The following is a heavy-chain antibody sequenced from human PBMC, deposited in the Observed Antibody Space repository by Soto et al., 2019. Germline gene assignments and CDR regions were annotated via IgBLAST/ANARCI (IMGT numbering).Heavy chain of an antibody. CDR1: GFTFYSYA. J-gene: IGHJ3*02. V-gene: IGHV3-23*01. CDR3: VKDRMAYNSVWDPFDI. CDR2: IGSVGGDT. D-gene: IGHD1-20*01. Sequence: EVQLLDSGGGLVQPGGSLRLSCAASGFTFYSYAMSWVRQAPGKGLEWVSTIGSVGGDTYYADSVKGRFTISRDDSKNTLLLQMNSLRAEDTAVYYCVKDRMAYNSVWDPFDIWGQGTMVTVSS.